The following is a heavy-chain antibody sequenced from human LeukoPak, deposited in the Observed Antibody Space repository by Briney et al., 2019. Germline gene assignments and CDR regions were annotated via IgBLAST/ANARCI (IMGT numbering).Heavy chain of an antibody. Sequence: SVKVSYKASGGTSNSHAISWVRQAPGQGLEWMGRIIPNLGTTNRAQNFQDRVTLTADKSTNTAYMELTSLTSDDTAVYYCATTNDGGGYQWGDFFDFWGQGTLVTVSS. D-gene: IGHD3-22*01. CDR3: ATTNDGGGYQWGDFFDF. V-gene: IGHV1-69*04. CDR1: GGTSNSHA. J-gene: IGHJ4*02. CDR2: IIPNLGTT.